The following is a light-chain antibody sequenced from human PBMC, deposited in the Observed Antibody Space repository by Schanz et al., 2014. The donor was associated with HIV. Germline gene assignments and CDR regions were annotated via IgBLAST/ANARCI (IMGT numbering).Light chain of an antibody. CDR2: DVS. J-gene: IGLJ3*02. Sequence: QSALTQPASVSGSPGQSIIISCTGTSNDVGGYNYVSWYQQHPGKVPKLLIYDVSNRPSGVSNRFSGSKSGNTAFLIISGLQAEDETDYYCSSYTSNTTLVFGGGTKLTVL. CDR3: SSYTSNTTLV. CDR1: SNDVGGYNY. V-gene: IGLV2-14*01.